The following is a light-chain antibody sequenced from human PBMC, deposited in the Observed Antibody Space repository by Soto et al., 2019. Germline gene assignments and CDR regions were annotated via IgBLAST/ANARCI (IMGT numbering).Light chain of an antibody. CDR2: GAS. J-gene: IGKJ1*01. CDR3: QQYNNWPT. CDR1: QSVSNN. Sequence: EIVLTQSPGTLSLSPGERATLSCRASQSVSNNYLAWYQQKPGQAPRLLIYGASTRATGTPARFSGSGSGTEFTLTISSLQSEDFAVYYCQQYNNWPTFGQGTKVDIK. V-gene: IGKV3-15*01.